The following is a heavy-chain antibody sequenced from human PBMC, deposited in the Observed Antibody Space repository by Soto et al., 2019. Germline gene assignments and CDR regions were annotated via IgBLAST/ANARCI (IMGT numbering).Heavy chain of an antibody. CDR2: TSYDGSNN. D-gene: IGHD3-16*01. CDR1: GFTFRRYV. J-gene: IGHJ4*02. Sequence: QVQLVESGGGVVQPGTSLRLSCVGSGFTFRRYVIHWVRQAPGKGLEWVALTSYDGSNNFYGDSVKGRFPISRHNSRNTVELQMDSLRFEDTALYYCARWGTRAGVDGWGQGTLVSVSS. CDR3: ARWGTRAGVDG. V-gene: IGHV3-33*05.